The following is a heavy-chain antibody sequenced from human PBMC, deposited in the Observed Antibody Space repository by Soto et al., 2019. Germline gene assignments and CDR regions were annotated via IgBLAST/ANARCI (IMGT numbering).Heavy chain of an antibody. V-gene: IGHV5-51*01. CDR3: ARLTRYCSSTSCYPKPRVNWFDP. D-gene: IGHD2-2*01. J-gene: IGHJ5*02. CDR2: IYPGDSDT. Sequence: PGEPLKISCKASGYSFTSYWIGWVRQMPGKGLEWMGIIYPGDSDTRYSPSFQGQVTISADKSISTAYLQWSSLKASDTAMYYCARLTRYCSSTSCYPKPRVNWFDPRGEGTLFPASS. CDR1: GYSFTSYW.